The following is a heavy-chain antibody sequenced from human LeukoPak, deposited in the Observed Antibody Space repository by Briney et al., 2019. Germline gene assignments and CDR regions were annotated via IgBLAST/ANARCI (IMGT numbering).Heavy chain of an antibody. CDR3: ARSDYYNYYYYYGMDV. J-gene: IGHJ6*02. CDR1: GGSISSYY. V-gene: IGHV4-59*01. CDR2: IYYSGST. D-gene: IGHD4-17*01. Sequence: SETLSLTCTVSGGSISSYYWSWIRQPPGKGLEWIGYIYYSGSTNYNPSLESRVTISVDTSKNQFSLKLSSVTAADTAVYYCARSDYYNYYYYYGMDVWGQGTTVTVSS.